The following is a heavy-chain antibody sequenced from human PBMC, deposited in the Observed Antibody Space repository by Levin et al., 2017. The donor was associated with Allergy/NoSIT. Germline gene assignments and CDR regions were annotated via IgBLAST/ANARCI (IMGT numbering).Heavy chain of an antibody. CDR3: ARGEYNWNDEVYFDY. CDR2: IWYDGSNK. CDR1: GFTFSSSG. J-gene: IGHJ4*02. Sequence: LSLTCAASGFTFSSSGMHWVRQAPGKGLEWVAVIWYDGSNKYYADSVKGRFTISRDNSKNTLYLQMNSLRAEDTAVYYCARGEYNWNDEVYFDYWGQGTLVTVSS. V-gene: IGHV3-33*01. D-gene: IGHD1-20*01.